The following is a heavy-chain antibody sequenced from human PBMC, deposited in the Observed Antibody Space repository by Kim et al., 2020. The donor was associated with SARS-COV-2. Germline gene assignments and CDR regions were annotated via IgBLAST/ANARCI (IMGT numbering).Heavy chain of an antibody. CDR2: ISSSGSTI. J-gene: IGHJ5*02. CDR3: AREGSSTSPGWFDP. D-gene: IGHD2-2*01. CDR1: GFTFSSYE. V-gene: IGHV3-48*03. Sequence: GGSLRLSCAASGFTFSSYEMNWVRQAPGKGLEWVSYISSSGSTIYYADSVKGRFTISRDNAKNSLYLQMNSLRAEDTAVYYCAREGSSTSPGWFDPWGQGTLVTVSS.